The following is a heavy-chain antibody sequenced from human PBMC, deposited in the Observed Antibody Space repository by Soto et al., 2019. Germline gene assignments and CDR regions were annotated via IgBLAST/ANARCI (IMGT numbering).Heavy chain of an antibody. V-gene: IGHV3-30-3*01. Sequence: VPLVESGGGVVQPGRSLRLSCAASGFTFSSYAMHWVRQAPGKGLEWVAVISYDGSNKYYADSVKGRFTISRDNYKNTLYVQMNSLRAEGTDGYFCARVSAEWESSYYGLDVWGQGTTVTVFS. D-gene: IGHD1-26*01. J-gene: IGHJ6*02. CDR3: ARVSAEWESSYYGLDV. CDR2: ISYDGSNK. CDR1: GFTFSSYA.